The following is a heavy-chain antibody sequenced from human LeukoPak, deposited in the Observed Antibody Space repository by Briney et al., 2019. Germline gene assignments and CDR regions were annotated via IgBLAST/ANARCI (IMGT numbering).Heavy chain of an antibody. J-gene: IGHJ4*02. Sequence: SVKVSCKASGGTFSSYAISWVRQAPGQGLEWMGRIIPIFGIANYAQKFQGRVTITTDKSTSTAYMELSSLRSEDTAVYYCARRGRNSGYDFWGQGTLVTVSS. D-gene: IGHD5-12*01. CDR3: ARRGRNSGYDF. CDR2: IIPIFGIA. CDR1: GGTFSSYA. V-gene: IGHV1-69*04.